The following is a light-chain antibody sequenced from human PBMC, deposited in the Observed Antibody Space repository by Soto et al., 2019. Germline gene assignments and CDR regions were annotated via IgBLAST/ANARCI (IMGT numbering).Light chain of an antibody. V-gene: IGLV2-11*01. CDR2: DVS. CDR1: SSDVGGYNY. J-gene: IGLJ1*01. CDR3: CSYAGSYRLYV. Sequence: QSVLTQPRSVSGSPGQSVTISCTGTSSDVGGYNYVSWYQQHPGKAPKLMIYDVSKRPSGVPGRFSGSKSGNTASLTISGLQAEDEADYYCCSYAGSYRLYVFGTGTKVTVL.